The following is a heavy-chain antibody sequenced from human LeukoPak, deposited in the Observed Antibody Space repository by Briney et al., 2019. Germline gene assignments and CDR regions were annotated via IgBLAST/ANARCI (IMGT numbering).Heavy chain of an antibody. CDR2: IYHSGST. Sequence: NPSQTLSLTCAVSGGSISSGGYSWSWIRQPPGKGLEWIGYIYHSGSTYYNPSLKSRFTISVDRSKNQFSLKLSSVTAADTAVYYCARGAGDQLLYGWFDPWGQGTLVTVSS. D-gene: IGHD2-2*02. CDR1: GGSISSGGYS. CDR3: ARGAGDQLLYGWFDP. J-gene: IGHJ5*02. V-gene: IGHV4-30-2*01.